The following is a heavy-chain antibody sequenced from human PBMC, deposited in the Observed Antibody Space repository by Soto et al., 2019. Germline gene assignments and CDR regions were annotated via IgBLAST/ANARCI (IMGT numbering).Heavy chain of an antibody. CDR2: IIPIFGTA. J-gene: IGHJ5*02. CDR1: GGTFSSYA. V-gene: IGHV1-69*13. Sequence: SVKVSCKASGGTFSSYAISWVRQAPGQGLEWMGGIIPIFGTANYAQKFQGRVTITADESTSTAYMELSSLRSEDTAVYYCARHRPTIVGVPYNWFDPWGQGTRVTVAS. CDR3: ARHRPTIVGVPYNWFDP. D-gene: IGHD1-26*01.